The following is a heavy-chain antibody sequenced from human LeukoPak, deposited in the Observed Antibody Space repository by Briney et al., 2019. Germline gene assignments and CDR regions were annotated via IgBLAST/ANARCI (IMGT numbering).Heavy chain of an antibody. Sequence: GGSLRLSCAASGFTFSSYSMNWVRQAPGKGLEWVSAISGSGKTYYPDSVKGRFTISRDNSKNTLFLLMNGLRAEDTAVYYCAKERDAKGYFDYWGQGTLVTVSS. CDR1: GFTFSSYS. J-gene: IGHJ4*02. V-gene: IGHV3-23*01. CDR2: ISGSGKT. CDR3: AKERDAKGYFDY.